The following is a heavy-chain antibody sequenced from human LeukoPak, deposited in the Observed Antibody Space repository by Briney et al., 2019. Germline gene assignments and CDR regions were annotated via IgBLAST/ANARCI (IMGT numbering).Heavy chain of an antibody. D-gene: IGHD3-3*01. CDR1: GFTVSTIH. Sequence: GGSLRLSCAAPGFTVSTIHISWVRQAPGKGLEWVSIIYTGGSAQYAESVKGRFTISRDSSRNTVYLQMNSQRAEDTAVYCCVSGTIFGVTITDCWGQGTLVTVSS. CDR3: VSGTIFGVTITDC. V-gene: IGHV3-53*01. J-gene: IGHJ4*02. CDR2: IYTGGSA.